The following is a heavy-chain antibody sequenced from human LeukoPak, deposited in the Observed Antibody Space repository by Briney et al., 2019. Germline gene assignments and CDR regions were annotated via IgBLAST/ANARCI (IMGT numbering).Heavy chain of an antibody. CDR3: ARDRGGYSYGYVWFDP. CDR2: ISAYNGNT. D-gene: IGHD5-18*01. J-gene: IGHJ5*02. CDR1: GYTFTSYG. Sequence: ASVKVSCKASGYTFTSYGISWVRQAPGQGLEWMGWISAYNGNTNYAQKLQGRVTMTRDMSTSTVYMELSSLRSEDTAVYYCARDRGGYSYGYVWFDPWGQGTLVTVSS. V-gene: IGHV1-18*01.